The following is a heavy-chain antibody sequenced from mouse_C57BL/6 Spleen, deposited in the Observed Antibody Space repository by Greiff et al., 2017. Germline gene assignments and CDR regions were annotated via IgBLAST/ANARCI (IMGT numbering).Heavy chain of an antibody. V-gene: IGHV1-64*01. Sequence: QVQLQPGAELVKPGASVKLSCKASGYTFTSYWMHWVKQRPGQGLEWIGMIHPNSGSTNYNKKFKSKATLTVDKSSSTAYMQHSSLTSEDSAVYYCARPYSKKDYWGQGTTLTVSS. CDR2: IHPNSGST. J-gene: IGHJ2*01. D-gene: IGHD2-5*01. CDR1: GYTFTSYW. CDR3: ARPYSKKDY.